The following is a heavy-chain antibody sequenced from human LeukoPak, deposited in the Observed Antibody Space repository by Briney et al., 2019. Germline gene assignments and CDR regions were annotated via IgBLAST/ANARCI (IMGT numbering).Heavy chain of an antibody. CDR3: ARDRGSSWPELNGASGY. J-gene: IGHJ4*02. CDR1: GYTFTSYY. D-gene: IGHD6-13*01. V-gene: IGHV1-46*01. CDR2: INPSGGST. Sequence: ASVKVSCKASGYTFTSYYMHWVRQAPGQGLEWMGIINPSGGSTSYAQKFQGRVTMIRDMSTSTVYMELSSLRSEDTAVYYCARDRGSSWPELNGASGYWGQGTLVTVSS.